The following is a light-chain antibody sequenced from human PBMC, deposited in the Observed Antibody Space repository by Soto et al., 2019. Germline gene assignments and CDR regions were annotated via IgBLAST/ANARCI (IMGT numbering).Light chain of an antibody. CDR1: NDDVGHYKY. CDR2: EVN. V-gene: IGLV2-14*01. J-gene: IGLJ1*01. CDR3: ASFTTSSTRV. Sequence: QSALAQPASVSGSPGQSVTISCTGSNDDVGHYKYVSWYQQHPGKAPRLIIYEVNNRPSGVSDRFSGSKSGNTASLTISGLQAEDEADYYCASFTTSSTRVFGTGTKVTVL.